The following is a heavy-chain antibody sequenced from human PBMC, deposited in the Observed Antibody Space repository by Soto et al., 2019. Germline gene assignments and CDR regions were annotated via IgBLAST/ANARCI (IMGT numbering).Heavy chain of an antibody. J-gene: IGHJ5*02. CDR1: GGSISSYY. Sequence: QVQLQESGPGLVKPSETLSLTCTVSGGSISSYYWSWILQPPGKGLEWIGYIYYSGSTNYNPSLKSRVTISVDTSKNQFSLKLSSVTAADTAVYYCARTSSSWYNWFDPWGQGTLVTVSS. CDR3: ARTSSSWYNWFDP. D-gene: IGHD6-13*01. CDR2: IYYSGST. V-gene: IGHV4-59*01.